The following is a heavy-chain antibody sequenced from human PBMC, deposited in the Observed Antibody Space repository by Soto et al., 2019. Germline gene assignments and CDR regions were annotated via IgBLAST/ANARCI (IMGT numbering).Heavy chain of an antibody. D-gene: IGHD3-16*02. CDR2: IYYTGST. J-gene: IGHJ4*02. V-gene: IGHV4-61*01. CDR1: GGSVSSGSYY. CDR3: ARGGITFGGVIVAGAGEFDY. Sequence: SETLSLTCPVSGGSVSSGSYYWNWIRRPPGKGLEWIGYIYYTGSTNYNPSLKSRLTISIDRSKNQFSLKLSSMTAADTAVYYCARGGITFGGVIVAGAGEFDYWGQGTLVPSPQ.